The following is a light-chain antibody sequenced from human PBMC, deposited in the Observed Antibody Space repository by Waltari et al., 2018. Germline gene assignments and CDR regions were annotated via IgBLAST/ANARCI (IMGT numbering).Light chain of an antibody. V-gene: IGKV3-20*01. CDR2: GAS. Sequence: EIVLTQSPGTLSLSPGDRATLSCRASQSVSRTLAWYQQKPGQAPSLLIYGASIRATCVPDRFSGSGSGTDFSLTISRLKPEDFAVYYCQHYVTLPVTFGQGTKVEIK. CDR3: QHYVTLPVT. J-gene: IGKJ1*01. CDR1: QSVSRT.